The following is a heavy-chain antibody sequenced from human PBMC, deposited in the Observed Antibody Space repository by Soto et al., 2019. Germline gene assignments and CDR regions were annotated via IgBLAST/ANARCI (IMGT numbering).Heavy chain of an antibody. CDR2: IIPRYGTT. CDR1: GGTFSPYG. Sequence: QVQLVQSGAEVKKPGSSVKVSCQASGGTFSPYGMNWVRQAPGQGLEWMGSIIPRYGTTNYAQTVQGRGTITADESTSTVSMDVRSLRSEDTAIYYSARGPRATVTSLDPWGQGTLVTVSS. CDR3: ARGPRATVTSLDP. V-gene: IGHV1-69*18. D-gene: IGHD4-17*01. J-gene: IGHJ5*02.